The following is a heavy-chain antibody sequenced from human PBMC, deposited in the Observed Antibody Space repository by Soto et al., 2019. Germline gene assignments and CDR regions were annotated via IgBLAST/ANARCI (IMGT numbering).Heavy chain of an antibody. J-gene: IGHJ6*03. Sequence: SETLSLTCAVYGGSFSVYYWSWIRQPPGKGLEWIGEINHSGSTNYNPSLKSRVTISVDTSKNQFSLKLSSVTAADTAVYYCARAYDPLYYYYYMDVWGKGTTVTVS. CDR3: ARAYDPLYYYYYMDV. V-gene: IGHV4-34*01. CDR2: INHSGST. D-gene: IGHD3-3*01. CDR1: GGSFSVYY.